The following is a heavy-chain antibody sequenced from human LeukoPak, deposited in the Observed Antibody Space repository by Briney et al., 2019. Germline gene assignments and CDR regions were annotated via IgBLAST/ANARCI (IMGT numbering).Heavy chain of an antibody. CDR2: IGGSGGDS. V-gene: IGHV3-23*01. J-gene: IGHJ6*02. CDR1: GFTFDNYA. Sequence: GGSLRLSCAASGFTFDNYAMSWVRQTPGKGLEWVSAIGGSGGDSSYADSVKGRFTISRDNSKSTLYLQMNSLRAEDTAIYYCAKTLRDLEWLTGELDVWGQGTTVTVSS. D-gene: IGHD3-3*01. CDR3: AKTLRDLEWLTGELDV.